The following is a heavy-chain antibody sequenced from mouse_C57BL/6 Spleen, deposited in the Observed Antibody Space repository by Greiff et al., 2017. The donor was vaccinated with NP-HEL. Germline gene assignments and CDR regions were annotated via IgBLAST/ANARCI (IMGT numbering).Heavy chain of an antibody. CDR2: IYPRSGNT. Sequence: VKVVESGAELARPGASVKLSCKASGYTFTSYGISWVKQRTGQGLEWIGEIYPRSGNTYYNEKFKGKATLTADKSSSTAYMELRSLTSEDSAVYFCARGIYDYDGAYWGQGTLVTVSA. D-gene: IGHD2-4*01. CDR1: GYTFTSYG. V-gene: IGHV1-81*01. CDR3: ARGIYDYDGAY. J-gene: IGHJ3*01.